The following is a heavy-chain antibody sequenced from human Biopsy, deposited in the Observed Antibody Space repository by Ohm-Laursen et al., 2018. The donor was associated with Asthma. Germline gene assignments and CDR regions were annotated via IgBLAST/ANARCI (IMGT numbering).Heavy chain of an antibody. Sequence: SLRLSCAAFGFSLSDYYMSWIRQAPGKGLEWVALMSYDGSIKDYADSVKGRFTISRDNSMNTLYLHMNSLRVEDTAVYYCARGLDYSGRSGFDYWGQGTLVTVSS. V-gene: IGHV3-30*03. CDR3: ARGLDYSGRSGFDY. D-gene: IGHD3-10*01. CDR2: MSYDGSIK. J-gene: IGHJ4*02. CDR1: GFSLSDYY.